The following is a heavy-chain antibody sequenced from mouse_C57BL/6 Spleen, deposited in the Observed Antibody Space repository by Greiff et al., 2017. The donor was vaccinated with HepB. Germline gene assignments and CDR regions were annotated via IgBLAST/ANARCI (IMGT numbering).Heavy chain of an antibody. CDR3: ARGGGGGWYFDV. CDR2: INPNNGGT. CDR1: GYTFTDYY. V-gene: IGHV1-26*01. J-gene: IGHJ1*03. Sequence: VQLQQSGPELVKPGASVKISCKASGYTFTDYYMNWVKQSHGKSLEWIGDINPNNGGTSYNQKFKGKATLTVDKSSSTAYMELRSLTSEDSAVYYCARGGGGGWYFDVWGTGTTVTVSS.